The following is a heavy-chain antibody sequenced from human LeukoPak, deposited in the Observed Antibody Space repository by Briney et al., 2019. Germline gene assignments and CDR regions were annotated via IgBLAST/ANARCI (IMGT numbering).Heavy chain of an antibody. CDR2: INHSGST. CDR1: GGSFSGYY. Sequence: PSETLSLTCAVYGGSFSGYYWSWIRQPPGKGLEWIGEINHSGSTNYNPSLKSRVTISVDTSKNQFSLKLSSVTAADTAVYYCAGRYYGLYYFDYWGQGTLVTVSS. D-gene: IGHD4-17*01. V-gene: IGHV4-34*01. CDR3: AGRYYGLYYFDY. J-gene: IGHJ4*02.